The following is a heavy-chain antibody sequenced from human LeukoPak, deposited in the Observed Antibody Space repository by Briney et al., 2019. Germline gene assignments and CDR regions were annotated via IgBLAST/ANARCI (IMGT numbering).Heavy chain of an antibody. V-gene: IGHV3-21*01. Sequence: TGGSLRLSCAASGFTFSSYAMSWVRQAPGKGLEWVSTISSSSSYIYYADSVKGRFTISRDNAKNSLFLQTSSLRAEDTAVYYCASVGDLEYFQHWGQGTLVSDSS. CDR1: GFTFSSYA. J-gene: IGHJ1*01. CDR2: ISSSSSYI. D-gene: IGHD4-17*01. CDR3: ASVGDLEYFQH.